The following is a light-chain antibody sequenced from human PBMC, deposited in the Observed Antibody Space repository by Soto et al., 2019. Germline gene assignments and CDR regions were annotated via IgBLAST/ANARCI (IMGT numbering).Light chain of an antibody. J-gene: IGKJ1*01. CDR2: DAS. Sequence: EIVLAQSPATLSLSPGGGATLSFRASQNIGTYLAWYQQKGGQAPRLVIFDASSRATGIPARFSGSGSGTEFTLTISSLQSEDFAVYYCQQYNSWPETFGQGTKVDI. CDR1: QNIGTY. V-gene: IGKV3D-15*01. CDR3: QQYNSWPET.